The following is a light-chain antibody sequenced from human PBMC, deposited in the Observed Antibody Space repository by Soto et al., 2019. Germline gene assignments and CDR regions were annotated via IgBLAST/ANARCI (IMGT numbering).Light chain of an antibody. CDR2: DVS. CDR3: SSYSSTNTHV. Sequence: QSVLTQPASVSGSPGQSITTSCTGTSSDVGGYNYVSWYQQHPGKAPKLMIYDVSNRPSGVSNRFSGSKSGNTASLTISGLQAEDEADYYCSSYSSTNTHVFGTGTKLTVL. V-gene: IGLV2-14*03. J-gene: IGLJ1*01. CDR1: SSDVGGYNY.